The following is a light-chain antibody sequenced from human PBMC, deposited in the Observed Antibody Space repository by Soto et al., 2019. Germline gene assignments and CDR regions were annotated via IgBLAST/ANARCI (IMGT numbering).Light chain of an antibody. CDR1: SSDIGAYNY. Sequence: QSALTQPASVSGSPGQSITISYTGTSSDIGAYNYVSWYQQHPGKAPKLIIYEVSNRPSGVSNRFSGSKSGNTASLTISGVRPEDEADYYCCSYTDIALDVVFGGGTKLTVL. CDR2: EVS. V-gene: IGLV2-14*01. J-gene: IGLJ2*01. CDR3: CSYTDIALDVV.